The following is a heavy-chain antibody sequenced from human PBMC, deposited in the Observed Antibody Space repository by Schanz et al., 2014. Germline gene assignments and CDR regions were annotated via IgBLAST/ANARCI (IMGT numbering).Heavy chain of an antibody. CDR2: TSYDGSQK. CDR1: GFTFNGHA. V-gene: IGHV3-30*04. CDR3: ARDDKRYFDWLSTFDL. J-gene: IGHJ3*01. D-gene: IGHD3-9*01. Sequence: QVQLVESGGGWVQPGGSVRLSCAGSGFTFNGHAMHWVRQAPGKGLEWVAVTSYDGSQKYYTDSVKGRFTVSRDNSKNTLYLQLNSLRAEDTAVYYCARDDKRYFDWLSTFDLWGQGTMVAVSS.